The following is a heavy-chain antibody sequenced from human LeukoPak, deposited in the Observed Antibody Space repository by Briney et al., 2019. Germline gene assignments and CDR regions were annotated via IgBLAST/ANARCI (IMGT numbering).Heavy chain of an antibody. V-gene: IGHV4-61*02. CDR1: GGSISSGSYY. D-gene: IGHD6-19*01. CDR3: ARGASGWYGIESQDY. CDR2: IYTSGST. Sequence: SQTLSLTCTVSGGSISSGSYYWSWIRQPAGKGLEWIGRIYTSGSTNYNPSLKSRVTISVDTSKNQFSLKLSSVTAADTAVYYCARGASGWYGIESQDYWGQGTLVTVSS. J-gene: IGHJ4*02.